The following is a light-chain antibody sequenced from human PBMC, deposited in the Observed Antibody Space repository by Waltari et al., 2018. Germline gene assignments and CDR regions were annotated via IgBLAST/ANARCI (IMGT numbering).Light chain of an antibody. Sequence: IQLTQSPSSLSASVGDRVTITCRASQVISSDLAWYQQKPGKAPKLLISASSTLQSGVPPRFSGSGSGTDFTLTISSLQPKDFATYYCQQLYSYPITFGGGTKVEIK. CDR2: ASS. CDR1: QVISSD. CDR3: QQLYSYPIT. V-gene: IGKV1-9*01. J-gene: IGKJ4*01.